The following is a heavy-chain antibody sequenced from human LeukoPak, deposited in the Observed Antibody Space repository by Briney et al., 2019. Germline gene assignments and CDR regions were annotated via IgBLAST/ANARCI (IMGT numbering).Heavy chain of an antibody. D-gene: IGHD3-22*01. J-gene: IGHJ3*02. Sequence: ASVKVSCKASGYTFTSYDINWVRQAPGQGLEWMGWMNPNSGNTGYAQKFQGRVTMIRNTSISTAYMELSSLRSEDTAVYYCARGWGIVVENAFDIWGQGTMVTVSS. CDR3: ARGWGIVVENAFDI. CDR2: MNPNSGNT. CDR1: GYTFTSYD. V-gene: IGHV1-8*01.